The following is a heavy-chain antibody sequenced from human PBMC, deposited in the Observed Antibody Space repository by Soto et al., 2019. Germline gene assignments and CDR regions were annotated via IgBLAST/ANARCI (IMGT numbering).Heavy chain of an antibody. J-gene: IGHJ4*02. D-gene: IGHD4-17*01. CDR1: GGTFISYA. Sequence: SVKVFFKASGGTFISYAISWVRQAPGQGLEWMGGIIPIFGTANYAQIFQGRVTITADESTSTAYMELSSLRSEDTAVYYCAREGGMTTVTIMGHHLDYWGQGTLV. CDR3: AREGGMTTVTIMGHHLDY. V-gene: IGHV1-69*13. CDR2: IIPIFGTA.